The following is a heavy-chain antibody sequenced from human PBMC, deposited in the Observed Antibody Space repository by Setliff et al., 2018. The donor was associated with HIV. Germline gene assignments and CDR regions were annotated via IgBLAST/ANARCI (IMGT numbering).Heavy chain of an antibody. CDR1: GGSFSAYY. CDR3: ARTRGYCSATSCYALRGPDY. V-gene: IGHV4-34*01. CDR2: INPGGSA. Sequence: SETLSLTCAVYGGSFSAYYWSWVRQPPEKGLEWIGEINPGGSATYNPSLKSRVTISVDTSKNQFSLKLSSVTAADTAVYYCARTRGYCSATSCYALRGPDYWGQGTLVTVSS. D-gene: IGHD2-2*01. J-gene: IGHJ4*02.